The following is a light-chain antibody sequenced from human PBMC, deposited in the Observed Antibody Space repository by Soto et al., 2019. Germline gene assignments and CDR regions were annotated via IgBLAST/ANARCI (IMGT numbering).Light chain of an antibody. J-gene: IGKJ5*01. CDR3: QQYNNWPPT. CDR1: QSVSSN. V-gene: IGKV3-15*01. Sequence: EKVMTQSPATLSVSPGERATLSCRASQSVSSNLAWYQQKPGQAPRLLIYGASSRATGIPVRFSGSGSGTEFTLTISSLQSEDFAVYYCQQYNNWPPTFGQGTRLEIK. CDR2: GAS.